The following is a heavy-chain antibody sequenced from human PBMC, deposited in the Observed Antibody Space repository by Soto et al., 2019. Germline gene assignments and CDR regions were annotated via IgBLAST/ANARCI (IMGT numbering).Heavy chain of an antibody. Sequence: GGSLRLSCAASGFTFSRNAMHWVRQAPGKGLEWVALISYDGSNKYCQDSVKGRFTISRDNSKNTVYLQMNSLRPEDTAMYYCAKDRGSDYDFWSGPSPYYYYMDVWGKGTTVTVSS. D-gene: IGHD3-3*01. V-gene: IGHV3-30*18. J-gene: IGHJ6*03. CDR1: GFTFSRNA. CDR2: ISYDGSNK. CDR3: AKDRGSDYDFWSGPSPYYYYMDV.